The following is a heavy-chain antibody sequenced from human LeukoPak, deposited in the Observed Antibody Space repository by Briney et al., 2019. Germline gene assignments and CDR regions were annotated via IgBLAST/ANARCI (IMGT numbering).Heavy chain of an antibody. D-gene: IGHD3-10*01. CDR3: ARGGYYGSGNDFRFDP. CDR2: IYHSGNT. Sequence: SETLSLTCTVSGYSISGGYYWGWIRQPPGKGLEWIGTIYHSGNTYYNPSLKSRVTISVETSKNQFSLKLKSVTAADTAVYYCARGGYYGSGNDFRFDPWGQGTLVTVSS. CDR1: GYSISGGYY. J-gene: IGHJ5*02. V-gene: IGHV4-38-2*02.